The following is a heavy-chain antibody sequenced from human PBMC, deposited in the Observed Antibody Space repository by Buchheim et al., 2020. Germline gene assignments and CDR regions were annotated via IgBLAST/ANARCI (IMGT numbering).Heavy chain of an antibody. Sequence: EVQLVESGGGLVKPGGSLRLSCVASGFTFSSFTTHWVRQAPGKGLEWVSSISSHSSYIYYADSVKGRFTISRDNAKNTLYLQMNSLRLKNTAYYYCASFPLQLTSMDPWGRGTL. V-gene: IGHV3-21*01. CDR3: ASFPLQLTSMDP. J-gene: IGHJ5*02. CDR2: ISSHSSYI. CDR1: GFTFSSFT. D-gene: IGHD1-1*01.